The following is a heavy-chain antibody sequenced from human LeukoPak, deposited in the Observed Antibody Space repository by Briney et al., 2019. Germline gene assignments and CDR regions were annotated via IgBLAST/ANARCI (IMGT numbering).Heavy chain of an antibody. J-gene: IGHJ4*02. Sequence: GGSLRLSCVVSGFTLSSRWMMWVRQAPGEGLEWMTNINRDGSEKNYVDSVKGRFTITRDNAENSLYQQMNSLKVEDSAIYYCAIYDSWSGYNIAYWGQGTLVTVSS. CDR2: INRDGSEK. D-gene: IGHD3-3*01. V-gene: IGHV3-7*03. CDR1: GFTLSSRW. CDR3: AIYDSWSGYNIAY.